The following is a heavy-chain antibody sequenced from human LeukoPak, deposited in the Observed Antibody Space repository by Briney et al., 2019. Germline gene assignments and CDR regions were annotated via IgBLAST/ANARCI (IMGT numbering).Heavy chain of an antibody. Sequence: ASVKVSCKASGYTFTGYYLHWLRQAPGHGLEWMGWINPNSGDTNYAQKFQGRVTMTRDTSISTAYMDLRRLKSDDTAVYFCARGPLEYCSGGSCYSGRNWFDPWGQGTLVTVSS. CDR2: INPNSGDT. CDR1: GYTFTGYY. J-gene: IGHJ5*02. CDR3: ARGPLEYCSGGSCYSGRNWFDP. D-gene: IGHD2-15*01. V-gene: IGHV1-2*02.